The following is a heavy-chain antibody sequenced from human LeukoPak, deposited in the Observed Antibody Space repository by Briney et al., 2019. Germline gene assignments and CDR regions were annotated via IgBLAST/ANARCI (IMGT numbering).Heavy chain of an antibody. CDR1: GFTFSSHW. D-gene: IGHD5-12*01. CDR3: ARDLTGYGDY. J-gene: IGHJ4*02. V-gene: IGHV3-7*01. CDR2: IKYDGNEK. Sequence: GGSLRLSCAASGFTFSSHWMSWVRQAPGKGLEWVANIKYDGNEKYYVDSVKGRFTISRDNAKNSVYLQMNSLTAADTAVYYCARDLTGYGDYWGQGTLVTVSS.